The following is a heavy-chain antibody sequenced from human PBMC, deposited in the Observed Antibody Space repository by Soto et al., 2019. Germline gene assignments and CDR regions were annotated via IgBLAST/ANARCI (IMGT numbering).Heavy chain of an antibody. CDR3: AKHAQWLFTEYFQH. CDR1: GFAFGSHW. V-gene: IGHV3-23*01. CDR2: ISGSGSGT. D-gene: IGHD6-19*01. Sequence: GGSLRLSCAASGFAFGSHWMHWVRQPPGKGLEWVSHISGSGSGTNYADSVKGRFSISRDNSKNTLYLQMNSLRAEDTAVYYYAKHAQWLFTEYFQHWGQGTLVTVSS. J-gene: IGHJ1*01.